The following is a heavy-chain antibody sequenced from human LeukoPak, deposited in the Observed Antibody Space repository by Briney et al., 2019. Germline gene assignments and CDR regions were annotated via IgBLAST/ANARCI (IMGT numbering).Heavy chain of an antibody. CDR1: GGSISSYY. D-gene: IGHD5-24*01. J-gene: IGHJ4*02. Sequence: PSETLSLTCTVSGGSISSYYWSWIRHPPGKGLEWIGYIYYSGSTNYNPSLKSRVTISVDTSKNQFSLKLSSVTAADTAVYYCAGGMATISYYWGQGTLVTVSS. CDR3: AGGMATISYY. V-gene: IGHV4-59*01. CDR2: IYYSGST.